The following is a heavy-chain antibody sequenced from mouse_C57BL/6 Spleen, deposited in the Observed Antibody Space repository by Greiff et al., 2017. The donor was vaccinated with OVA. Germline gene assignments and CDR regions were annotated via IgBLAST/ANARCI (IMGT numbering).Heavy chain of an antibody. CDR3: ARHYSNYDYAMDY. Sequence: QVQLQQPGAELVRPGTSVKLSCKASGYTFTSYWMHWVKQRPGQGLEWIGVIDPSDSYTNYNQKFKGKATLTVDTSSSTAYMQRSSLTSEDSAVYYCARHYSNYDYAMDYWGQGTSVTVSS. V-gene: IGHV1-59*01. CDR2: IDPSDSYT. CDR1: GYTFTSYW. J-gene: IGHJ4*01. D-gene: IGHD2-5*01.